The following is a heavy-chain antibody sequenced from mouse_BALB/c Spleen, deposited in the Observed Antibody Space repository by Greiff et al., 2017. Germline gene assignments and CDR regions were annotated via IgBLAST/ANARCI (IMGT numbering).Heavy chain of an antibody. CDR2: IYPGDGDT. V-gene: IGHV1-87*01. CDR1: GYTFTSYW. Sequence: VQLQESGAELARPGASVKLSCKASGYTFTSYWMQWVKQRPGQGLEWIGAIYPGDGDTRYTQKFKGKATLTADKSSSTAYMQLSSLASEDSAVYYCARQITTVVEDYFDYWGQGTTLTVSS. D-gene: IGHD1-1*01. J-gene: IGHJ2*01. CDR3: ARQITTVVEDYFDY.